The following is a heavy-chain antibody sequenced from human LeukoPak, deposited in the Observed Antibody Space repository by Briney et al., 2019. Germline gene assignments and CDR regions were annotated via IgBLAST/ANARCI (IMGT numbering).Heavy chain of an antibody. CDR2: MNPNSGNT. J-gene: IGHJ6*03. V-gene: IGHV1-8*03. D-gene: IGHD3/OR15-3a*01. Sequence: ASVKVSCKASGYTYTSYDINWVRQATGQALEWMGWMNPNSGNTGYAQKFQGRVTITRNTSISTAYMELSSLRSEDTAVYYCAKGLDHFLTGYPHYYYYMDVWGKGTTVTVSS. CDR1: GYTYTSYD. CDR3: AKGLDHFLTGYPHYYYYMDV.